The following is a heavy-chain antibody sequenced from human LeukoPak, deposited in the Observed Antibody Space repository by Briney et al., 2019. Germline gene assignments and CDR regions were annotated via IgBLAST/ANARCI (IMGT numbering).Heavy chain of an antibody. Sequence: GGSLRLSCAASGFAVSSNYMSWVRQAPGKGLEWVSVFYRDGRTYYADSVKGRFTISRDNSKNTLYLQMNSLRAEDTAVYYCASSSSWYYFDYWGQGTLVTVSS. CDR2: FYRDGRT. CDR3: ASSSSWYYFDY. V-gene: IGHV3-53*01. J-gene: IGHJ4*02. CDR1: GFAVSSNY. D-gene: IGHD6-13*01.